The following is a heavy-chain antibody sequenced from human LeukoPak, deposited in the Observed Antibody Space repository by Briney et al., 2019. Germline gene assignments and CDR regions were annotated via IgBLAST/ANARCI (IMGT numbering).Heavy chain of an antibody. CDR3: GKEDCSSGSCFLTFDY. D-gene: IGHD2-15*01. CDR2: ISYDGSNK. CDR1: GFTFSSYG. Sequence: PGGSLRLSCAASGFTFSSYGTHWVRQAPGKGLEWVAVISYDGSNKYYADSVKGRFTISRDNSKNTLYMQTNGLRPEDTAVYYCGKEDCSSGSCFLTFDYWGQGTLVTVSS. V-gene: IGHV3-30*18. J-gene: IGHJ4*02.